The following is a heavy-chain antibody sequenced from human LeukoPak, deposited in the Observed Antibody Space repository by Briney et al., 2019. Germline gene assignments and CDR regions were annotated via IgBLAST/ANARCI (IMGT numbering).Heavy chain of an antibody. Sequence: GGSLRLSCAASGFTFSSYGMSWVRQAPGKGLEWVSGISGSGDSTYYADSVKGRFTISRDNFKNTLYLQLNSLRAEDTAVYYCAKDRRPKRGYCSGGSCYVPDYFDYWGQGTLVTVSS. V-gene: IGHV3-23*01. D-gene: IGHD2-15*01. CDR3: AKDRRPKRGYCSGGSCYVPDYFDY. CDR1: GFTFSSYG. J-gene: IGHJ4*02. CDR2: ISGSGDST.